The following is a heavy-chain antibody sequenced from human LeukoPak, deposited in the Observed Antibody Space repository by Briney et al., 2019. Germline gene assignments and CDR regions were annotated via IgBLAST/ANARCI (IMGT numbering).Heavy chain of an antibody. J-gene: IGHJ4*02. V-gene: IGHV4-4*09. Sequence: SETLSLTCTASGGSISSYYWSWIRQPPRKGLEWIGYIYTSGSTNYNPPLKSRVTISVDTSKHQFSLKLSSVAAAGTAVYYCARLVRGDFLSGYYPPLYFDYWGQGTLVTVSS. CDR1: GGSISSYY. CDR3: ARLVRGDFLSGYYPPLYFDY. CDR2: IYTSGST. D-gene: IGHD3-3*01.